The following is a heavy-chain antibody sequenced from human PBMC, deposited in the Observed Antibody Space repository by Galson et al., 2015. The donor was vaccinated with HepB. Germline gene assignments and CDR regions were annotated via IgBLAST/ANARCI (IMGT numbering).Heavy chain of an antibody. CDR3: ARESRYCSGGICYAGGDYYYYCGMDV. CDR2: INSDGNSA. Sequence: SLRLSCAPSGFTFSIYWMHWVRQVPGKGLVWVSRINSDGNSASYAASVKGRFIISRDNAKNTLYLYMNSLRVEDTAVYYCARESRYCSGGICYAGGDYYYYCGMDVWGQGTTVTVSS. CDR1: GFTFSIYW. V-gene: IGHV3-74*01. D-gene: IGHD2-15*01. J-gene: IGHJ6*02.